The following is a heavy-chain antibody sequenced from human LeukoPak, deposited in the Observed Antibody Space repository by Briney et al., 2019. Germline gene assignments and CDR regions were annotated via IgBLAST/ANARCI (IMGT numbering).Heavy chain of an antibody. D-gene: IGHD4-11*01. J-gene: IGHJ6*03. Sequence: ASVKVSCKVSGYTLTELSMHWVRQAPGKGVEWMGGFDPEDGETIYAQKFQGRVTMTEDTSTDTAYMELSSLSSEDTAVYYCATVSSGDYSNSNYYYYYMDVWGKGTTVTVSS. CDR3: ATVSSGDYSNSNYYYYYMDV. CDR2: FDPEDGET. V-gene: IGHV1-24*01. CDR1: GYTLTELS.